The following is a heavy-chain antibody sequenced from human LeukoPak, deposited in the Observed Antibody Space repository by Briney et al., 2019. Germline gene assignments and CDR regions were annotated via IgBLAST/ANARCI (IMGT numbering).Heavy chain of an antibody. D-gene: IGHD3-3*01. CDR1: GYSICSGYY. V-gene: IGHV4-38-2*01. J-gene: IGHJ3*01. Sequence: PSETLSLTCAVSGYSICSGYYWGWIRRPQGKGLAWIGSLYHSGSTYYNPSLKSRVTISVDTTKSQFTLTLSSVPAADTSVYYFARHRPTYFDFCSGPMGDVFDYWGQGTMVTVSS. CDR3: ARHRPTYFDFCSGPMGDVFDY. CDR2: LYHSGST.